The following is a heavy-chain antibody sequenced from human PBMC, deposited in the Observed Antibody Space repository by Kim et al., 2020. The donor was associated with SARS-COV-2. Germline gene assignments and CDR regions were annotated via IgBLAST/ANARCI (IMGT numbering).Heavy chain of an antibody. CDR2: IYYSGST. J-gene: IGHJ6*02. Sequence: SETLSLTCTVSGGSISSYYWSWIRQPPGKGLEWIGYIYYSGSTNYNPSLKSRVTISVDTSKNQFSLKLSSVTAADTAVYYCARQVGYSGYYYGMDVWGQG. D-gene: IGHD6-13*01. V-gene: IGHV4-59*08. CDR3: ARQVGYSGYYYGMDV. CDR1: GGSISSYY.